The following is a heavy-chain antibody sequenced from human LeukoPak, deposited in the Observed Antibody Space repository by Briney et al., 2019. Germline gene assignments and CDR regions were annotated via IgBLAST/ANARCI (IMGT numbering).Heavy chain of an antibody. CDR2: IDYSGST. V-gene: IGHV4-31*03. D-gene: IGHD5-18*01. Sequence: PSQTLSLTCSVSGGSISSSGYYWNWIRQHPGKGLEWIGYIDYSGSTHYNPSLKSRVTISVDTSKNQFSLNLNSVTAADTAVYYCARDSGKGNSYGWNYFGMDVWGQGTTVTVSS. CDR1: GGSISSSGYY. J-gene: IGHJ6*02. CDR3: ARDSGKGNSYGWNYFGMDV.